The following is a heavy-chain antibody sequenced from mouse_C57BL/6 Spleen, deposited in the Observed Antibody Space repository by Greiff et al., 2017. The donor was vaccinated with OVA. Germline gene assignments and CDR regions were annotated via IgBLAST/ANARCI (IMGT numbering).Heavy chain of an antibody. V-gene: IGHV1-80*01. CDR2: IYPGDGDT. Sequence: VQLQQSGAELVKPGASVKISCKASGYAFSSYWMNWVKQRPGKGLEWIGQIYPGDGDTNYNGKFKGKATLTADKSSSTAYMQLSSLTSEDSAVYFCAREGYYGSSHYFDYWGQGTTLTVSS. CDR3: AREGYYGSSHYFDY. J-gene: IGHJ2*01. D-gene: IGHD1-1*01. CDR1: GYAFSSYW.